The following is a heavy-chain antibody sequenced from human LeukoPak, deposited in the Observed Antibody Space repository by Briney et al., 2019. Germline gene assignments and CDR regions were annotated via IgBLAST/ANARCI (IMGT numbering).Heavy chain of an antibody. J-gene: IGHJ4*02. V-gene: IGHV3-30-3*01. CDR1: GFTFSTYA. CDR2: ISYDGSNK. D-gene: IGHD3-10*01. CDR3: AQTTTPHYYGSGSYALGY. Sequence: GRSLRLSCAASGFTFSTYAMHWVRQGPGKGLEWVAVISYDGSNKFYADSVKGRFTISRDNSKNTLYLQMSSLSAEDTAVYYCAQTTTPHYYGSGSYALGYWGQGTLVTVPS.